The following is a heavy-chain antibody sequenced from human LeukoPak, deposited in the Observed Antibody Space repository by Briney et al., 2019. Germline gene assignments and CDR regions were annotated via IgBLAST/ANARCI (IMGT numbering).Heavy chain of an antibody. D-gene: IGHD3-9*01. V-gene: IGHV3-21*06. Sequence: PGGSLRLSCAASGFTFNSYTMNWVRQAPGKGLESVSSIRSNSRGINYADSVKGRFTISRDNDKNTVFLEMNSLRAEDTAVYYCARDLSAGRYFDWLPNSKRSNWFDPWGQGTLVTVSS. J-gene: IGHJ5*02. CDR1: GFTFNSYT. CDR3: ARDLSAGRYFDWLPNSKRSNWFDP. CDR2: IRSNSRGI.